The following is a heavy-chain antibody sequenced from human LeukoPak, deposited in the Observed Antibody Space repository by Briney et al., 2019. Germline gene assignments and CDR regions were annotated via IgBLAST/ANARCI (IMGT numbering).Heavy chain of an antibody. CDR1: GFTFSGSA. D-gene: IGHD4-11*01. J-gene: IGHJ3*02. Sequence: PGGSLRLXCAASGFTFSGSAMHWVRQASGKGLEWVGRIRSKANSYATAYAASVKGRFTISRDDSKNTAYLQMNSLKTEDTAVYYCTRHYRRFDAFDIWGQGTMVTVSS. CDR3: TRHYRRFDAFDI. CDR2: IRSKANSYAT. V-gene: IGHV3-73*01.